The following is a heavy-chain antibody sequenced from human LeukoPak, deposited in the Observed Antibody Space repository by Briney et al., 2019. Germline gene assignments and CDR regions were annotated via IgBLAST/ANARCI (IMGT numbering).Heavy chain of an antibody. Sequence: ASVKVSCKASGGTFSSYAISWVRQAPGQGLEWMGRIIPILGIANYAQKFQSRVTITADKSTSTAYMELSSLRSEDTAVYYCARVTQLVSTQDYYYGMDVWSQGATVTVSS. V-gene: IGHV1-69*04. CDR1: GGTFSSYA. D-gene: IGHD6-6*01. CDR3: ARVTQLVSTQDYYYGMDV. J-gene: IGHJ6*02. CDR2: IIPILGIA.